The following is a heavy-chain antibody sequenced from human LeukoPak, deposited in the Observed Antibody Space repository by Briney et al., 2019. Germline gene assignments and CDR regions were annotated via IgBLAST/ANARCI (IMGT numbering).Heavy chain of an antibody. Sequence: GGSLRLSCTASGFTFSSYAMSWVRQAPGKGLEWVSAISGGGGSTYYADSVKGRFTISRDNSKNTLYLQMNSLRAEDTAVYYCAKSSSLGFGLYYYGMDVWGQGTTVTVSS. J-gene: IGHJ6*02. CDR1: GFTFSSYA. CDR2: ISGGGGST. D-gene: IGHD3/OR15-3a*01. CDR3: AKSSSLGFGLYYYGMDV. V-gene: IGHV3-23*01.